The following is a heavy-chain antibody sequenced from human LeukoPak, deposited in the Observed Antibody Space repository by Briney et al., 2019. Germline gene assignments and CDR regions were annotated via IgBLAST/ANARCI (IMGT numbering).Heavy chain of an antibody. J-gene: IGHJ4*02. V-gene: IGHV3-66*01. CDR3: ARDSYYGSGSHDY. CDR2: IYSGGST. D-gene: IGHD3-10*01. Sequence: GGSLRLSCAASGFTVSSNYMSWVRQAPGKGLEWVSVIYSGGSTYYADSVKGRFTISRDNSKNTLYLQMNSLRAEDTAVYYCARDSYYGSGSHDYWGQGTLVTASS. CDR1: GFTVSSNY.